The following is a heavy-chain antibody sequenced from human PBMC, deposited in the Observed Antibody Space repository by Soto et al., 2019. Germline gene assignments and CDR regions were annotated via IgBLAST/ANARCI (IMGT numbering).Heavy chain of an antibody. D-gene: IGHD3-3*01. V-gene: IGHV1-24*01. Sequence: GASVKVSCKVSGYTLTELSMHWVRQAPGKGLEWMGGFDPEDGETIYAQKFQGRVTMTEDTSTDTAYMELSSLRSEDTAVYYCATLSSYYDFWSALPNNWFDPWGQGTLVTVSS. CDR3: ATLSSYYDFWSALPNNWFDP. CDR1: GYTLTELS. J-gene: IGHJ5*02. CDR2: FDPEDGET.